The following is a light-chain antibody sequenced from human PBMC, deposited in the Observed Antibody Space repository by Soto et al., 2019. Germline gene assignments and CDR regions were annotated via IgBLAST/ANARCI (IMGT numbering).Light chain of an antibody. CDR2: VAS. J-gene: IGKJ2*01. CDR3: HQYSGSPNT. Sequence: EIVLTQSPGTLSLPTGERATLSCRARQSDSNNYLDWYQQTPGQAPRLLIYVASSSATDVPDTYSGSRSGTDFTHTITRLEPEDLAVYYCHQYSGSPNTFRQGTKLEIK. CDR1: QSDSNNY. V-gene: IGKV3-20*01.